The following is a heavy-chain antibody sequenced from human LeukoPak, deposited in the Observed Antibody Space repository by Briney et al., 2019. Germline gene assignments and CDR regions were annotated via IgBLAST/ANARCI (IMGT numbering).Heavy chain of an antibody. J-gene: IGHJ4*02. Sequence: QSGGSLRLSCAASGFTFSSYAMSWVRQAPGKGLEWVSGISGSGGNTYYADSVKGRFTISRDNSKNTLYLQMNSLRAEDTAVYYCAKKWYSSDSYLVYFDYWGQGTLVTVSS. V-gene: IGHV3-23*01. CDR3: AKKWYSSDSYLVYFDY. CDR2: ISGSGGNT. D-gene: IGHD3-22*01. CDR1: GFTFSSYA.